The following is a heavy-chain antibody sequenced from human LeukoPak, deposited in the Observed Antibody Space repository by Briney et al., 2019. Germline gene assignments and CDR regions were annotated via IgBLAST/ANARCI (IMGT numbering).Heavy chain of an antibody. Sequence: ASVKVSCKASGYTFTSYGINWVRQATGQGLEWMGWMNPNSGNTGYAQKFQGRVTITRNTSISTAYMELSSLRSEDTAVYYCARGSINYYDSSGIDYWGQGTLVTVSS. CDR1: GYTFTSYG. CDR3: ARGSINYYDSSGIDY. CDR2: MNPNSGNT. D-gene: IGHD3-22*01. J-gene: IGHJ4*02. V-gene: IGHV1-8*03.